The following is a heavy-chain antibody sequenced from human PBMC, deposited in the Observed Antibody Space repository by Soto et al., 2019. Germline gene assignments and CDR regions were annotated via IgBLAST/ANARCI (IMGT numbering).Heavy chain of an antibody. CDR1: GGSISSYY. J-gene: IGHJ6*02. CDR3: ARGYGEPRHSCYGMDV. V-gene: IGHV4-4*07. CDR2: IYTSGST. Sequence: SETLSLTCTVSGGSISSYYWSWIRQPAGKGLEWIGRIYTSGSTNYNPSLKRRVTMSVDTSKNQFSLKLSSVTAADTAVYYCARGYGEPRHSCYGMDVWGQGTTVTVSS. D-gene: IGHD4-17*01.